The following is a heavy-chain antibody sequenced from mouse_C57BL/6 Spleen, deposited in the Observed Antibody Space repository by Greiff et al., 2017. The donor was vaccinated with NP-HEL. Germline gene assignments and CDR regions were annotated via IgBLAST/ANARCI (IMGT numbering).Heavy chain of an antibody. J-gene: IGHJ2*01. CDR1: GFTFSSYG. V-gene: IGHV5-6*01. Sequence: EVKLVESGGDLVKPGGSLKLSCAASGFTFSSYGMSWVRQTPDKRLEWVATISSGGSYTYYLDSVKGRFTISRDNAKNTLYLQMSSLKSEDTAMYYCASYGNFDYWGQGTTLTVSS. CDR3: ASYGNFDY. CDR2: ISSGGSYT. D-gene: IGHD2-1*01.